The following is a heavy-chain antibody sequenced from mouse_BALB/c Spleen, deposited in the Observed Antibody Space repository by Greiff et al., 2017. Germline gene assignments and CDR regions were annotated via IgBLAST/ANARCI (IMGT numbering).Heavy chain of an antibody. Sequence: EVKLVESGGGLVQPGGSRKLSCAASGFTFSSFGMHWVRQAPEKGLEWVAYISSGSSTIYYADTVKGRFTIPRDNPKNTLFLQMTSLRSEDTAMYYCARWGLLPFDYWGQGTTLTVSS. CDR2: ISSGSSTI. CDR1: GFTFSSFG. CDR3: ARWGLLPFDY. D-gene: IGHD2-3*01. J-gene: IGHJ2*01. V-gene: IGHV5-17*02.